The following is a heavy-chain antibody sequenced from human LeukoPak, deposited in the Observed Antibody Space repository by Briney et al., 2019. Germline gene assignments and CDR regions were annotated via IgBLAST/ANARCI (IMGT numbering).Heavy chain of an antibody. V-gene: IGHV3-7*01. CDR3: ATSSGYYAFDY. CDR1: GFTFSSYW. CDR2: IKQDGSEK. D-gene: IGHD3-22*01. Sequence: PGGSLRLFCAASGFTFSSYWMTWVRQAPGKGLEWVANIKQDGSEKYYVDSVKGRFTISRDNAKNSLYLQMNSLRAEDTAVYYCATSSGYYAFDYWGQGTLVTVSS. J-gene: IGHJ4*02.